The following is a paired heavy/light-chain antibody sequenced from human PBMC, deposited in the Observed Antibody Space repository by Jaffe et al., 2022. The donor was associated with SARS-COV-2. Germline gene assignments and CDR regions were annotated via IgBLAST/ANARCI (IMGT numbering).Light chain of an antibody. V-gene: IGKV1-9*01. Sequence: DIQLTQSPSFLSASVGDRVTITCRASQGISSYLAWYQQKPGKAPKLLIYAASTLQSGVPSRFSGSGSGTEFTLTISSLQPEDFATYYCQQLNSFTFGPGTKVDIK. J-gene: IGKJ3*01. CDR1: QGISSY. CDR3: QQLNSFT. CDR2: AAS.
Heavy chain of an antibody. V-gene: IGHV3-23*01. D-gene: IGHD3-3*01. CDR2: ISGSGGST. Sequence: EVQLLESGGGLVQPGGSLRLSCAASGFTFSSYAMSWVRQAPGKGLEWVSAISGSGGSTYYADSVKGRFTISRDNSKNTLYLQMNSLRAEDTAVYYCATFSTYYDFWDYYGMDVWGQGTTVTVSS. J-gene: IGHJ6*02. CDR3: ATFSTYYDFWDYYGMDV. CDR1: GFTFSSYA.